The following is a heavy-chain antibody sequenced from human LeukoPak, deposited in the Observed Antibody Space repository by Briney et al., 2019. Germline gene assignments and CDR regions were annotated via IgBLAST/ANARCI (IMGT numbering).Heavy chain of an antibody. V-gene: IGHV4-59*01. J-gene: IGHJ6*03. CDR3: ARDYRGYCSGGSCQPNYYYYYMDV. CDR1: GGSISSYY. Sequence: SETLSLTCTVSGGSISSYYWSWIRQPPGKGLEWIGYIYYSGSTNYNPSLKSRVTISVDTSKNQFSLKLSSVTAADTAVYYCARDYRGYCSGGSCQPNYYYYYMDVWGKGTTVTVSS. CDR2: IYYSGST. D-gene: IGHD2-15*01.